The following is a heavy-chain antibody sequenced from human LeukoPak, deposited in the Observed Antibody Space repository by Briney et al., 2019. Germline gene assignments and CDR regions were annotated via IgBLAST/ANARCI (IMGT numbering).Heavy chain of an antibody. CDR1: GGSISSSSYY. CDR3: ARNPRRRFGEFTPYYFDY. D-gene: IGHD3-10*01. V-gene: IGHV4-39*07. J-gene: IGHJ4*02. CDR2: IYYSGST. Sequence: SETLSLTCTVSGGSISSSSYYWGWIRQPPGKGLEWIESIYYSGSTYYNPSLKSRVTISVDTSKNQFSLKLSSVTAADTAVYYCARNPRRRFGEFTPYYFDYWGQGTLVTVSS.